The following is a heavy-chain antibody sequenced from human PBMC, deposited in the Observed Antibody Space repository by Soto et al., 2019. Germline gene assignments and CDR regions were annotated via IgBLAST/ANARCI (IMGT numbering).Heavy chain of an antibody. CDR2: INHSGST. V-gene: IGHV4-39*07. Sequence: PSETLSLTCPVSGGSISSSSYYWGWIRQPPGKGLEWIGEINHSGSTNYNPSLKSRVTISVDTSKNQFSLKLSSVTAADTAVYYCAREQWELPSYFDYWGQGTLVTVSS. D-gene: IGHD1-26*01. CDR3: AREQWELPSYFDY. J-gene: IGHJ4*02. CDR1: GGSISSSSYY.